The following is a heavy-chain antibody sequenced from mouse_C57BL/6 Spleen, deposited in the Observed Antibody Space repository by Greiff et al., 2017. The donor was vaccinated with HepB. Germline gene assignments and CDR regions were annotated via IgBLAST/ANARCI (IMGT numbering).Heavy chain of an antibody. CDR3: ARGTNRCWYFDV. V-gene: IGHV1-59*01. CDR1: GYTFTSYW. J-gene: IGHJ1*03. CDR2: IDPSDSYT. Sequence: QVQLQQPGAELVRPGTSVKLSCKASGYTFTSYWMHWVKQRPGQGLEWIGVIDPSDSYTNYNQKFKGKATLTVDTSSSTAYMQLSSLTSEDSAVYYCARGTNRCWYFDVWGTGTPVTVSS. D-gene: IGHD1-3*01.